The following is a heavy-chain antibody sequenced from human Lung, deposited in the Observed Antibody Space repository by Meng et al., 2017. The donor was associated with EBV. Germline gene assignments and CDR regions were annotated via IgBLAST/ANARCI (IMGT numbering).Heavy chain of an antibody. CDR2: INYSGIT. J-gene: IGHJ4*02. CDR3: AADPLLDDYGNSFDY. CDR1: GRSFSSSY. D-gene: IGHD4-11*01. V-gene: IGHV4-34*01. Sequence: QGQLHQSGAGLLKPSKTLSLTCGVSGRSFSSSYWSWIRQPPGKGLEWIGQINYSGITNYNPSLKSRVTISVDTSKNQFSLSLNSVTAADTAVYYCAADPLLDDYGNSFDYWGQGTLVTVSS.